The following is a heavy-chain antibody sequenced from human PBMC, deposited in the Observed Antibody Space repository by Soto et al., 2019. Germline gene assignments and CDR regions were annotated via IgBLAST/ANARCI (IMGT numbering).Heavy chain of an antibody. V-gene: IGHV1-69*13. Sequence: EASVKVSCKASGGTFSSYAISWVRQAPGQGLKWMGGIIPIFGTANYAQKFQGRVTITADESTSTAYMELSSLRSEDTAVYYCAQRRVVAATQALSNWFDPWGQGTLVTVSS. CDR3: AQRRVVAATQALSNWFDP. D-gene: IGHD2-15*01. J-gene: IGHJ5*02. CDR2: IIPIFGTA. CDR1: GGTFSSYA.